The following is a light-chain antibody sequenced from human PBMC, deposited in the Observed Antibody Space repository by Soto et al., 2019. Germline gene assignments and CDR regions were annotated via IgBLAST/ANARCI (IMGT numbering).Light chain of an antibody. CDR3: CSYAGSFWV. Sequence: QSALTQPCSVSGSPGQSVTISCTGTSSDVGGYNYVSWYQQHPGKAPKLMIYDVSKRPSGVPDRFSGSKSGNTASLTISGLQAEDEADYYCCSYAGSFWVFGGGTKLTVL. V-gene: IGLV2-11*01. CDR2: DVS. CDR1: SSDVGGYNY. J-gene: IGLJ3*02.